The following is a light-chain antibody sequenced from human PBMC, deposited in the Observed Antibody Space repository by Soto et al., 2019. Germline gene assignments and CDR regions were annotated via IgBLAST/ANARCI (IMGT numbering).Light chain of an antibody. Sequence: SYELTQPPSVSVAPGQTARITCGGNNIGSKSVHWYQQKPGQAPVLVVYDDSDRPSGIPERFSGSNSGNTATLTISRVEAGDEADNYCQVWDSSSDHVVFGGGTKVTVL. CDR1: NIGSKS. J-gene: IGLJ2*01. CDR3: QVWDSSSDHVV. V-gene: IGLV3-21*02. CDR2: DDS.